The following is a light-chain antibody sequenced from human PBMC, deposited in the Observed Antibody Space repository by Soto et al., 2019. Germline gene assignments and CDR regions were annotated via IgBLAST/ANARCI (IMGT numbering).Light chain of an antibody. CDR1: SGHSSYA. CDR3: QTWGTGFQF. Sequence: QLVLTQSPSASASLGASVKLTCTLSSGHSSYAIAWHQKQPGKGPRYLMDLNNDGSHTKGDGIPDRFSGSSSGADRYLIISSLQSEDEADYYCQTWGTGFQFFGGGTKLTFL. J-gene: IGLJ2*01. CDR2: LNNDGSH. V-gene: IGLV4-69*01.